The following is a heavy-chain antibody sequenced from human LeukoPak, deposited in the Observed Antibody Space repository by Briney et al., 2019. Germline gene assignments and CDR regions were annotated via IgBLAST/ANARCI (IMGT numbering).Heavy chain of an antibody. CDR3: AKDFDSGGYYYEIYLDY. J-gene: IGHJ4*02. D-gene: IGHD3-22*01. V-gene: IGHV3-23*01. CDR2: ISGSGGST. Sequence: GGSLRLSCAASGFTFRSYDMSWVRQAPGKGLEWVSGISGSGGSTYYTDSVKGRFTISRDNYKKTLYLQMNSLRVEDTAVYYCAKDFDSGGYYYEIYLDYWGQGALVTVSS. CDR1: GFTFRSYD.